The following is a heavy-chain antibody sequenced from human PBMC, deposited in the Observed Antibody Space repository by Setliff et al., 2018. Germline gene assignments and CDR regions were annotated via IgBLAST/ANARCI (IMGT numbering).Heavy chain of an antibody. Sequence: SVKVSCKASGGTFSSYAISWVRQAPGQGLEWMGRIIPIFGTANYAQKFQGRVTMTTDTSISTAYMELGRLRSDDTAVYFCARDGGGDSDAFDIWGQGTMVTVSS. J-gene: IGHJ3*02. V-gene: IGHV1-69*05. CDR2: IIPIFGTA. CDR3: ARDGGGDSDAFDI. CDR1: GGTFSSYA. D-gene: IGHD3-16*01.